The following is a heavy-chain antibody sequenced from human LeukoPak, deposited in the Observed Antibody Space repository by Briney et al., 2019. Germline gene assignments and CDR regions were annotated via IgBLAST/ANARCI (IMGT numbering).Heavy chain of an antibody. CDR3: ARGSRGVYSFDAFDI. V-gene: IGHV4-31*03. D-gene: IGHD3-3*01. J-gene: IGHJ3*02. CDR1: GGSISSGGYY. Sequence: PSETLSLTCTVSGGSISSGGYYWSWIRQHPGKGLEWIGYIYYSGSTYYNPSLKSRVTISVDTSKNQFSLKLSSVTAADTAVYYCARGSRGVYSFDAFDIWGQGTMVTVSS. CDR2: IYYSGST.